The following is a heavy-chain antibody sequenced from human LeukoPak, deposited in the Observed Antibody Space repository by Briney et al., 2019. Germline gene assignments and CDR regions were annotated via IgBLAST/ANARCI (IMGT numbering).Heavy chain of an antibody. CDR2: ISAYNGNT. J-gene: IGHJ4*02. CDR1: GYTFTSYG. V-gene: IGHV1-18*01. Sequence: ASVKVTCKASGYTFTSYGISRVRQAPGQGLEWMGWISAYNGNTNYAQKLQGRVTMTTDTSTSTAYMELRSLRSDDTAVYYCARIGITIFGVVIISLDYWGQGTLVTVSS. CDR3: ARIGITIFGVVIISLDY. D-gene: IGHD3-3*01.